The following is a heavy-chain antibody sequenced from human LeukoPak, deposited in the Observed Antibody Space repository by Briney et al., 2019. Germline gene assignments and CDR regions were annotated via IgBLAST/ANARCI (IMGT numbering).Heavy chain of an antibody. CDR3: ARFTPQGYGWGGYNRFDP. Sequence: SETLSLTCTVSGGSISSYYWNWIRQPPGKGLEWIGYIYYSGRTNYNPSLKSRVTIAVDTSKNQFSLNLTSVTAADTAVYYCARFTPQGYGWGGYNRFDPWGQGTLVTVSS. CDR1: GGSISSYY. D-gene: IGHD3-16*01. V-gene: IGHV4-59*01. CDR2: IYYSGRT. J-gene: IGHJ5*02.